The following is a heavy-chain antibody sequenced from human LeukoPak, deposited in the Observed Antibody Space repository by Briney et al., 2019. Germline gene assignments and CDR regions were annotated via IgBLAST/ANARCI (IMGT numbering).Heavy chain of an antibody. CDR2: IYYSGST. Sequence: PSETLSLTCTVSGGSISSSSYYWGWIRQPPGKGLEWIGSIYYSGSTYYNPSLKSRVTISVDTSKNQFSLKLSSVTAADTAVYYCARGRGLTYYFDLWGQGTLVTVSS. D-gene: IGHD2/OR15-2a*01. CDR3: ARGRGLTYYFDL. CDR1: GGSISSSSYY. J-gene: IGHJ4*02. V-gene: IGHV4-39*07.